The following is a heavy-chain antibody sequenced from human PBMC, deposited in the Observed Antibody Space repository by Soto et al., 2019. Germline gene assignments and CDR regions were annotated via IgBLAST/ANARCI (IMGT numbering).Heavy chain of an antibody. CDR1: GYTFTSYY. Sequence: ASVKVSCKASGYTFTSYYMHWVRQAPGQGLEWMGIINPSGGSTSYAQKFQGRVTMTRDTSTSTVYMELSSLRSEDTAVYYCARDRGVVVVTAIRNYYYGMAVWGQGTTVTVCS. V-gene: IGHV1-46*01. D-gene: IGHD2-21*02. J-gene: IGHJ6*02. CDR2: INPSGGST. CDR3: ARDRGVVVVTAIRNYYYGMAV.